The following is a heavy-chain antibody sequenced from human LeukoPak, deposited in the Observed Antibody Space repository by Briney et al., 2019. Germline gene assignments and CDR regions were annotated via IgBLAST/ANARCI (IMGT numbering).Heavy chain of an antibody. CDR2: ISAYNGNT. Sequence: ASVKVSCKASGYTFTSYGISWVRQAPGQGLEWMGWISAYNGNTNYAQKLQGRVTMTTDTSTSTAYMELRSLRSDDTAVYYCARVGRGAYCGGDCYYWFAPWGQGTLVTVSS. CDR1: GYTFTSYG. J-gene: IGHJ5*02. V-gene: IGHV1-18*01. D-gene: IGHD2-21*02. CDR3: ARVGRGAYCGGDCYYWFAP.